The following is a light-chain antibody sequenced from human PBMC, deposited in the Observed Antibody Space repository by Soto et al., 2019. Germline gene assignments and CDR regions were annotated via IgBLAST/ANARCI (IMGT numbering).Light chain of an antibody. CDR2: GAS. Sequence: DVQMTQSPSSLSASVGDRVTITCRASQSVTTYLNWYQQKPGRAPDLLIYGASTRATGIPARFSGSGSGTEFTLTISSLQSEDFAVYYCQQYNNWPLTFGGGTKVDIK. J-gene: IGKJ4*01. CDR3: QQYNNWPLT. CDR1: QSVTTY. V-gene: IGKV1-39*01.